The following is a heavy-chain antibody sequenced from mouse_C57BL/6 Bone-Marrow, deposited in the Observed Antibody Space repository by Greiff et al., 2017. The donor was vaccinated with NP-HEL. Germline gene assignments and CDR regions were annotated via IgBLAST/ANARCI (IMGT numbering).Heavy chain of an antibody. D-gene: IGHD2-4*01. V-gene: IGHV14-4*01. CDR1: GFNIKDDY. CDR2: IDPENGDT. CDR3: TRYDYDYFDY. Sequence: EVQRVESGAELVRPGASVKLSCTASGFNIKDDYMHWVKQRPEQGLEWIGWIDPENGDTEYASKFQGKATITADTSSNTAYLQLSSLTSEDTAVYYCTRYDYDYFDYWGQGTTLTVSS. J-gene: IGHJ2*01.